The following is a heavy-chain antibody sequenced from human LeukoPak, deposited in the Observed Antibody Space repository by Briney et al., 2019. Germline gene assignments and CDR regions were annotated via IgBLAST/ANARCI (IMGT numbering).Heavy chain of an antibody. J-gene: IGHJ4*02. CDR1: GGSISSGGYF. D-gene: IGHD6-13*01. Sequence: PSETLSLTCTVSGGSISSGGYFWSWIRQHPGKGLEWIGYIYYSGSTYYNPSLKSQVTISVDTSKNQFSLKLSSVTAADTAVYYCARRIAAAGTFDYWGLGTLVTVSS. CDR3: ARRIAAAGTFDY. CDR2: IYYSGST. V-gene: IGHV4-31*01.